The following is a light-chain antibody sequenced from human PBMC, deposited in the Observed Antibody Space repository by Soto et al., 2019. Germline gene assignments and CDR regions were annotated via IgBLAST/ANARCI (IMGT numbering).Light chain of an antibody. Sequence: IGLTQSPGTLSLSPGERSTLSCRASQSVSSSYLAWYQQKPGQAPRLLIYGASSRATGIPDRFSGSGSGTDFTLTISRLEPEDFAVYYCQQYGSSLGVTFGGGTKGDIK. CDR3: QQYGSSLGVT. CDR2: GAS. CDR1: QSVSSSY. V-gene: IGKV3-20*01. J-gene: IGKJ4*01.